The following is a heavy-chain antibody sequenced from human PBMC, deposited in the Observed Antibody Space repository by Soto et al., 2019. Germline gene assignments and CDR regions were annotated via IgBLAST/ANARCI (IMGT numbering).Heavy chain of an antibody. Sequence: TMPLTCTVSDRTIINYYWSWIRQPPGKGLEWIGYIYYSGSTNYNPSLKSRVTISVDTSKNQFSLKLSSVTAVDSPGSSCDRRYGDCFGNWGQETL. CDR2: IYYSGST. D-gene: IGHD2-21*02. J-gene: IGHJ4*03. CDR3: DRRYGDCFGN. V-gene: IGHV4-59*01. CDR1: DRTIINYY.